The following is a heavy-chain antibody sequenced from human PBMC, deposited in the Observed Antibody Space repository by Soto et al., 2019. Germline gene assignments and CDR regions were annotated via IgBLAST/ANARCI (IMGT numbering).Heavy chain of an antibody. CDR3: ARVPRGRQLPPGWFDP. D-gene: IGHD2-2*01. Sequence: GASVKVSCKASGGTFSSYAISWVRQAPGQGLEWMGGIIPIFGTANYAQKFQGRVTITADESTSTAYMELSSLRSEDTAVYYCARVPRGRQLPPGWFDPWGQGTLVTVSS. CDR1: GGTFSSYA. V-gene: IGHV1-69*13. CDR2: IIPIFGTA. J-gene: IGHJ5*02.